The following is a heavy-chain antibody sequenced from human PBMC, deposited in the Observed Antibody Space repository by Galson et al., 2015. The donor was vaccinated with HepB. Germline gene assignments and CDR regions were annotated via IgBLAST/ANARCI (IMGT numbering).Heavy chain of an antibody. CDR1: GGSISSRSYY. J-gene: IGHJ4*02. CDR3: ARWTAISVQYYFDY. CDR2: IYYSGTT. Sequence: SETLSLTCTVSGGSISSRSYYWGWIRQPPGTGLEWIGSIYYSGTTHYNPSLKSRVSISVDTSKTQFSLRLSSVTAADTAVYFCARWTAISVQYYFDYWGQGTLVTVSS. V-gene: IGHV4-39*01. D-gene: IGHD5-18*01.